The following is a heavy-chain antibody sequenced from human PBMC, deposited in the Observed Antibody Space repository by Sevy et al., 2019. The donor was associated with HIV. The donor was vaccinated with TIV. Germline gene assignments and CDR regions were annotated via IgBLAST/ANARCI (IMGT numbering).Heavy chain of an antibody. Sequence: GGSLRLSCAASGFTVNSNYMTWVRQAPGKGLEGVSVIHSDDTTYHADSVKDRFTISRDNFKNTRYLHMGSLGAEDTAVYYCARGKSGYGYALNYWGQGTLVTVSS. CDR1: GFTVNSNY. CDR3: ARGKSGYGYALNY. V-gene: IGHV3-66*01. J-gene: IGHJ4*02. D-gene: IGHD5-18*01. CDR2: IHSDDTT.